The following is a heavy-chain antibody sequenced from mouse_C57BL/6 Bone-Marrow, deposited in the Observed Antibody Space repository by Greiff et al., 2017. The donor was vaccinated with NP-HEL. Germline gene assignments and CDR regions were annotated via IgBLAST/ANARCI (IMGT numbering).Heavy chain of an antibody. CDR2: ISNGGGST. V-gene: IGHV5-12*01. D-gene: IGHD2-4*01. J-gene: IGHJ4*01. Sequence: EVKVVESGGGLVQPGGSLKLSCAASGFTFSDYYMYWVRQTPEKRLEWVAYISNGGGSTYYPDTVKGRFTISRDNAKNTLYLQMSRLKSEDTAMYYCARFLDYDSYYYAMDYWGQGTSVTVSS. CDR1: GFTFSDYY. CDR3: ARFLDYDSYYYAMDY.